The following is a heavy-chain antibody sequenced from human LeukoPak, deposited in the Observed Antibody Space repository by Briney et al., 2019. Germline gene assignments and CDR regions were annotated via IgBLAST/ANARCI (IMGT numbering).Heavy chain of an antibody. V-gene: IGHV3-23*01. J-gene: IGHJ5*01. CDR3: AKDRPNYHESNGHYYRRNGDS. CDR2: ISSSGDIT. D-gene: IGHD3-22*01. Sequence: GGPLRLSCAASGFTFHNYAMSWVRQAPGKGLEWVSAISSSGDITFYADSVRGRFTISRDNSRYTLYLQMNSLRAEDAAMYYCAKDRPNYHESNGHYYRRNGDSWGQGTLVTVSS. CDR1: GFTFHNYA.